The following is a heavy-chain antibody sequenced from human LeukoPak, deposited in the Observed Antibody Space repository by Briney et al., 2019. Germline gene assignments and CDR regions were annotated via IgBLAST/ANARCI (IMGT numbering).Heavy chain of an antibody. D-gene: IGHD5-24*01. CDR1: GYTFTSYY. CDR2: IGGST. V-gene: IGHV1-46*01. CDR3: ARVRDGYNDAYDI. Sequence: GASVKVSCKASGYTFTSYYMHWVRQAPGQGLEWMGIIGGSTNYAQKFQGRVTMTRDNSTSTVYMELSSLRSEATAVYYCARVRDGYNDAYDIWGQGTMVTVHS. J-gene: IGHJ3*02.